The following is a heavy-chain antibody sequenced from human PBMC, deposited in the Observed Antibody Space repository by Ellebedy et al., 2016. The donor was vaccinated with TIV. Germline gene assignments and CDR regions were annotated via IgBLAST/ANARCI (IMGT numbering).Heavy chain of an antibody. CDR2: IYNSGST. D-gene: IGHD3-3*02. J-gene: IGHJ1*01. CDR1: GGSIGSFY. V-gene: IGHV4-59*13. Sequence: SETLSLTXTVSGGSIGSFYWSRIRQPPGKGLEWIGYIYNSGSTKYDPSLKSRVTMSVDTSKNQFSLKLTSVNAADTAVYYCARASVLLGLEHWGQGTLVTVSS. CDR3: ARASVLLGLEH.